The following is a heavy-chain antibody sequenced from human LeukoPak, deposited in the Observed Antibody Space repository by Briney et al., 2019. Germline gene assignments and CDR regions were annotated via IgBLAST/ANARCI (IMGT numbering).Heavy chain of an antibody. Sequence: PSETLSLTCTVSGGSISSYYWSWIRQPPGKGLEWIGYIYYSGSTNYNPSLKSRVTISVDTSKNQFSLKLSSVTAADTAVYYCARYYYDSSGYSKNYYFDYWGQGTLVTVSS. CDR1: GGSISSYY. CDR3: ARYYYDSSGYSKNYYFDY. V-gene: IGHV4-59*01. D-gene: IGHD3-22*01. J-gene: IGHJ4*02. CDR2: IYYSGST.